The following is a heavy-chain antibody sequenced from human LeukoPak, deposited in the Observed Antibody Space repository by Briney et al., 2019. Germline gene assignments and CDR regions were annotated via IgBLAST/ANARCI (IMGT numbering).Heavy chain of an antibody. D-gene: IGHD5-24*01. J-gene: IGHJ4*02. CDR3: ARHGNYNFGD. CDR1: GFTFDDYG. Sequence: GGSLRLSCAASGFTFDDYGMSWVRQAPGKGLEWVSGINWNGGITGYADSVKGRFTISRDNSKNSLYLQMNSLRAEDTAVYYCARHGNYNFGDWGQGILVTVSS. CDR2: INWNGGIT. V-gene: IGHV3-20*04.